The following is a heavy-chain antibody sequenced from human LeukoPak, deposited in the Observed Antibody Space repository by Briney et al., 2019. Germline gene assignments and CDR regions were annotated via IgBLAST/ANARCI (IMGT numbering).Heavy chain of an antibody. Sequence: GGSLRLSCAASGFTVSSNYMSWVRQAPGKGLEWVSGINWNGDSTGYADSVKGRFTISRDNSKNTLYLQMDSLRAEDTAVYYCARVRLEYSSGWCDYWGQGTLVTVSS. CDR2: INWNGDST. CDR1: GFTVSSNY. J-gene: IGHJ4*02. V-gene: IGHV3-53*01. D-gene: IGHD6-19*01. CDR3: ARVRLEYSSGWCDY.